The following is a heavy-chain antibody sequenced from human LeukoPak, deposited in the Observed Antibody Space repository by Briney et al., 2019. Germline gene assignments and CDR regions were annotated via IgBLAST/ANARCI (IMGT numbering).Heavy chain of an antibody. J-gene: IGHJ5*02. CDR1: GGTFSSYA. Sequence: GASVKVSCKASGGTFSSYAISWVRQAPGQGLEWMGGIIPIFGTANYAQKFQGRVTITADESTSTAYMGLSSLRSEDTAVYYCARDQGITMIHNWFDPWGQGTLVTVSS. CDR3: ARDQGITMIHNWFDP. CDR2: IIPIFGTA. D-gene: IGHD3-22*01. V-gene: IGHV1-69*13.